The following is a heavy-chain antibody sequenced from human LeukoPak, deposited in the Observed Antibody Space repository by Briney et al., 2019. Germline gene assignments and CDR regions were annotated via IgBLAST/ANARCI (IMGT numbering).Heavy chain of an antibody. CDR3: AKDSLGIPRFVD. V-gene: IGHV3-23*01. D-gene: IGHD2-21*01. CDR2: ISASGDIT. CDR1: GFSFGIYA. Sequence: GGSLRPSCAASGFSFGIYAMHWVRQAPGKGLEWVSGISASGDITNAADSVKGRFTISRAGNALYLQMDSLRAEDTAMYYCAKDSLGIPRFVDWGQGTLVTVSS. J-gene: IGHJ1*01.